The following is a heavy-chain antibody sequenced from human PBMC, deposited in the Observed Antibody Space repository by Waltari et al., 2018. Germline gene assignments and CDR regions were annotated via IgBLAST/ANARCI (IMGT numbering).Heavy chain of an antibody. CDR1: GYPVTTHD. CDR2: MNHNSGNT. D-gene: IGHD2-15*01. CDR3: ARRRAGAATPYNWFDP. V-gene: IGHV1-8*01. Sequence: VHLVQSGAEVKKPRATVKVSVRASGYPVTTHDRNRRRQAPGQGLEWLGWMNHNSGNTGYAQRFQGRLTLTRDTSINTAYMELTSLTSVDTAVYYCARRRAGAATPYNWFDPWGQGTPVTVSS. J-gene: IGHJ5*02.